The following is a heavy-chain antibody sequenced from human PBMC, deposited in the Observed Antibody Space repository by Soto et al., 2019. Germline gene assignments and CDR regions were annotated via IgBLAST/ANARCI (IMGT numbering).Heavy chain of an antibody. V-gene: IGHV4-61*01. Sequence: PSETLSLTCTVSGGSVSSGSYYWSWIRQPPGKGLEWIGYIYYSGSTNYNPSLKSRVTISVDTSKNQFSLKLSSVTAADTAVYYCARDSHRVRGGRGMDVWGQGTTVTVSS. D-gene: IGHD3-10*01. J-gene: IGHJ6*02. CDR1: GGSVSSGSYY. CDR2: IYYSGST. CDR3: ARDSHRVRGGRGMDV.